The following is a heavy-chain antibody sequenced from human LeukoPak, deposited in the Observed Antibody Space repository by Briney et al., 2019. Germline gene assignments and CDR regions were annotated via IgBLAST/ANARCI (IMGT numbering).Heavy chain of an antibody. D-gene: IGHD3-16*01. J-gene: IGHJ4*02. CDR2: INHDGSDT. Sequence: GGSLRLSCAASGFTFKLYWMHWVRQVPGRGPVWVSRINHDGSDTIYADSVRGRFTISRDDAKNTLYLQMNNLRAEDTAVYYCAKDTPLCYFDYWGQGTLVTVSS. CDR3: AKDTPLCYFDY. CDR1: GFTFKLYW. V-gene: IGHV3-74*01.